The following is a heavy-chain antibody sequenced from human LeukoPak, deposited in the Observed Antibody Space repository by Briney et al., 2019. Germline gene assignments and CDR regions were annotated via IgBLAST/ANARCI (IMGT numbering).Heavy chain of an antibody. CDR3: ARALTGIYYFDY. CDR1: GGSISSHY. Sequence: SETLSLTCTVSGGSISSHYWSWIRQPPGKGLEWIGYIYYSGSTNYNPSLKSRVTISVDTSKTQFSLKLSSVTAAETAVYYCARALTGIYYFDYWGPGTLVTVSS. D-gene: IGHD3-9*01. V-gene: IGHV4-59*11. J-gene: IGHJ4*02. CDR2: IYYSGST.